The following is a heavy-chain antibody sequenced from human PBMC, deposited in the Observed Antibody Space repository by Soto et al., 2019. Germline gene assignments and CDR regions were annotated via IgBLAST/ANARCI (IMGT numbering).Heavy chain of an antibody. D-gene: IGHD6-13*01. J-gene: IGHJ4*02. CDR2: ISYDGSNK. Sequence: LWWAASGFTCRGYGLRWVRQAPGKGLEWVAVISYDGSNKYYADSVQGRFTISRDNSKNTLYLQMNSLRAEDTAVYYCQYSSSSWGQGTLVTVSS. CDR3: QYSSSS. V-gene: IGHV3-30*03. CDR1: GFTCRGYG.